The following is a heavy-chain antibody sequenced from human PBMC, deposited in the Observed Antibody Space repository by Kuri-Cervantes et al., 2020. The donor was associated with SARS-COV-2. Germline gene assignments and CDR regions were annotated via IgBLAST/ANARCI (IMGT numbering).Heavy chain of an antibody. V-gene: IGHV3-20*04. D-gene: IGHD6-19*01. CDR3: AKDWLPDDAFDI. J-gene: IGHJ3*02. CDR2: INWNGGST. CDR1: GFTFDDYG. Sequence: GESLKISCAAPGFTFDDYGMSWVRQAPGKGLEWVSGINWNGGSTGYADSVKGRFTISRDNAKNSLYLQMNSLRAEDTAVYYCAKDWLPDDAFDIWGQGTMVTVSS.